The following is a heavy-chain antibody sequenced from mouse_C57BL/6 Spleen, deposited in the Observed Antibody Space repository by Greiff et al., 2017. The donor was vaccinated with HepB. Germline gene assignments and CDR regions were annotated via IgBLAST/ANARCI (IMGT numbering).Heavy chain of an antibody. CDR2: IDPENGDT. CDR3: TPDDDDRFAY. CDR1: GFNIKDDY. Sequence: VQLQQSGAELVRPGASVKLSCTASGFNIKDDYMHWVKQRPEQGLEWIGWIDPENGDTEYATKFQGKATITADTSSNTAYLQLSSLTSEDTAVYYCTPDDDDRFAYWGQGTLVTVSA. V-gene: IGHV14-4*01. D-gene: IGHD2-4*01. J-gene: IGHJ3*01.